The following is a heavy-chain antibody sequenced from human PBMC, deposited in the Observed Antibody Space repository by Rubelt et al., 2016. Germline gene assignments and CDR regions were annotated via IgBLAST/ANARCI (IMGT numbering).Heavy chain of an antibody. V-gene: IGHV3-NL1*01. D-gene: IGHD5-18*01. CDR3: AGDLDTAMGHAFDI. J-gene: IGHJ3*02. CDR2: IYSGGST. CDR1: GFTFSSYG. Sequence: QVQLVESGGGVVQPGGSLRLSCAASGFTFSSYGMHWVRQAPGKGLEWVSVIYSGGSTYYADSVKGRFTISRDNAKNSLYLQMNSLRSEGTAVDYCAGDLDTAMGHAFDIWGQGTMVTVSS.